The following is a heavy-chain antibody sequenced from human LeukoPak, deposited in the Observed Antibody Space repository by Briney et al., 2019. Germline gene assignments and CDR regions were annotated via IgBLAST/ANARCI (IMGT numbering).Heavy chain of an antibody. CDR3: ARGVRDCSSTSCYILKGLWY. V-gene: IGHV1-2*02. D-gene: IGHD2-2*02. CDR1: GYTFTGYY. CDR2: INPNSGGT. J-gene: IGHJ4*02. Sequence: ASVKVSCKASGYTFTGYYMQWVRQAPGQGLEWMGWINPNSGGTNYAQKFQGSVTMTRDTSSSTAYMELSRLRSDDTAVYHCARGVRDCSSTSCYILKGLWYWGQGTPVTVSS.